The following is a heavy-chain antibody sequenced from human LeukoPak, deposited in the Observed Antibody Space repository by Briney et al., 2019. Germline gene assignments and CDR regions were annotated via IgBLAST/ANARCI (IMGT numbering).Heavy chain of an antibody. J-gene: IGHJ4*02. Sequence: GGSLRLSCAASGFTFSYHAMSWVRQAPGKGLEWVSAIRGTGTTTFYAASVKGRFTISRDNSKNTADLQMNSLRAEDTAVYYCAKVSWLGTLPSYHFDSWGQGTQVTVSS. D-gene: IGHD6-19*01. CDR1: GFTFSYHA. CDR3: AKVSWLGTLPSYHFDS. V-gene: IGHV3-23*01. CDR2: IRGTGTTT.